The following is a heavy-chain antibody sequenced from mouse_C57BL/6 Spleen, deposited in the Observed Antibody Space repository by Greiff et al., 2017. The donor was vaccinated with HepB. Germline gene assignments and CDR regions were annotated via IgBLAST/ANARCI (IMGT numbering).Heavy chain of an antibody. CDR3: ARDRRYYAMDY. V-gene: IGHV1-4*01. J-gene: IGHJ4*01. Sequence: QVQLQQSGAELARPGASVKMSCKASGYTFTSYTMHWVKQRPGQGLEWIGYINPSSGYTKYNQKFKDKATLTADKSSSTAYMQLSSLTSEDSAVYYCARDRRYYAMDYWGQGTSVTVSS. CDR2: INPSSGYT. CDR1: GYTFTSYT.